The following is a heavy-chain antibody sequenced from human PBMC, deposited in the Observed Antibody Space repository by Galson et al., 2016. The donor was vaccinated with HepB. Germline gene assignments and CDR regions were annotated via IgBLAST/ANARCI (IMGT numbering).Heavy chain of an antibody. CDR1: GDSINDYY. CDR2: IYASGTT. D-gene: IGHD5-18*01. CDR3: ARHTYNYGSSFDH. Sequence: TLSLTCIVSGDSINDYYWSWIRQPAGKGLEWIGRIYASGTTNYNPFLKSRVTMSVDTSKNRFSLKLNSVTAADTALYYYARHTYNYGSSFDHWGQGTLVTVSS. J-gene: IGHJ4*02. V-gene: IGHV4-4*07.